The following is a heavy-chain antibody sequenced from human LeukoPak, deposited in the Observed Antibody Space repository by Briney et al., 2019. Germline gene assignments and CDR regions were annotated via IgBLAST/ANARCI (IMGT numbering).Heavy chain of an antibody. V-gene: IGHV3-48*01. CDR1: GSTFSSYS. CDR3: ARDRREVITIVPFDY. CDR2: ISSSSSTI. J-gene: IGHJ4*02. Sequence: GGSLRLSCAASGSTFSSYSMNWGRQAPGKGLEGVSYISSSSSTIYYADFVRGRFTISRDNHKNSLYLQMNSLRAEDTAVYYCARDRREVITIVPFDYWGQGTLVTVSS. D-gene: IGHD3-9*01.